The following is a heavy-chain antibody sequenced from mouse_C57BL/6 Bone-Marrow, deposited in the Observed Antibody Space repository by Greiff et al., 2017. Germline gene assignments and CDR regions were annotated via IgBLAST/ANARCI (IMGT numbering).Heavy chain of an antibody. CDR1: GFNIKDDY. Sequence: EVKLQESGAELVRPGASVKLSCTASGFNIKDDYMHWVKQRPEQGLEWIGWIDPENGDTEYASKFQGKATITADTTSNTAYLQLSRLTSEDTAVYYCTTAYYSNYRGYYFDYWGQAPLSQSPQ. D-gene: IGHD2-5*01. CDR3: TTAYYSNYRGYYFDY. J-gene: IGHJ2*01. CDR2: IDPENGDT. V-gene: IGHV14-4*01.